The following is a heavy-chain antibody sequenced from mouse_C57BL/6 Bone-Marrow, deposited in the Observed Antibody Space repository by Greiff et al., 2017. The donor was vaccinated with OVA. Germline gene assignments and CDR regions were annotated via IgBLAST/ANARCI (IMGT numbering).Heavy chain of an antibody. V-gene: IGHV7-3*01. Sequence: EVKLVESGGGLVQPGGSLSLSCAASGFTFTDYYMSWVRQPPGKALEWLGFIRNKANGYTTEYSASVKGRFTISRDNSQSILYLQMNALRAEDSATYYCARSSSYYYGGGYFDVWGTGTTVTVSS. CDR2: IRNKANGYTT. CDR1: GFTFTDYY. D-gene: IGHD1-1*01. CDR3: ARSSSYYYGGGYFDV. J-gene: IGHJ1*03.